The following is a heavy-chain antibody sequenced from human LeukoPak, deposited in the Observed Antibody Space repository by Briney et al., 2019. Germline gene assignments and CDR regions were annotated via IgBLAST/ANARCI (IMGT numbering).Heavy chain of an antibody. CDR3: AKHLCDSSGHCNFHY. V-gene: IGHV4-38-2*02. D-gene: IGHD3-22*01. J-gene: IGHJ4*02. CDR2: IYHSGST. Sequence: SETPSLTCTVSGFSISSGYYWGWSRQSPREGPEWVGGIYHSGSTSYNPSLKSRVTISVDTSKNQFSLKLSSVTAADTAVYYCAKHLCDSSGHCNFHYWGQGTLVTVSS. CDR1: GFSISSGYY.